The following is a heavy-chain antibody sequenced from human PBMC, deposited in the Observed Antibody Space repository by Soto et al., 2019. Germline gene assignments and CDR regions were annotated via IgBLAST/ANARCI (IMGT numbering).Heavy chain of an antibody. CDR3: IRLEYGVDV. J-gene: IGHJ6*02. Sequence: EVQLVESGGGLVQPGGSLKLSCEASGFILSVSAVHWVRQASGKGLEWLGRIRSKANNYATAYAESVKGRFTISRDDSKNAAYLQMNSLKTEDTAVYYCIRLEYGVDVWGRGTTVTVSS. CDR2: IRSKANNYAT. CDR1: GFILSVSA. V-gene: IGHV3-73*02.